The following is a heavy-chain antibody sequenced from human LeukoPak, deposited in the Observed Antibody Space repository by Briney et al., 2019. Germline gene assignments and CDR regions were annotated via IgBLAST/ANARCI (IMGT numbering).Heavy chain of an antibody. D-gene: IGHD3-10*01. CDR1: GYTSSSYG. V-gene: IGHV1-18*01. J-gene: IGHJ4*02. CDR3: ARGRSGYFFDY. Sequence: GASVKVSCKTSGYTSSSYGITWVRQAPGQGLEWVGSVNVYNGDTNYAKKFQGRVTMTTDTSTSTAYMELSSLRSEDTAVYYCARGRSGYFFDYWGQGTLVTVSS. CDR2: VNVYNGDT.